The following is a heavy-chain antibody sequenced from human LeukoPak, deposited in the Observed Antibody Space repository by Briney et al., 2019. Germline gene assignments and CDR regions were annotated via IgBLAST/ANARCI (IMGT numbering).Heavy chain of an antibody. CDR2: IYPGDSDT. J-gene: IGHJ4*02. Sequence: GESLQISCKSSGYSFTSYWIGWVRQMPGKGLEWMGIIYPGDSDTRYSPSFQGQVTISADKSISTAYLQWSSLKASDTAMYYCARSFSSSWYDFDYWGQGTLVTVSS. D-gene: IGHD6-13*01. V-gene: IGHV5-51*01. CDR3: ARSFSSSWYDFDY. CDR1: GYSFTSYW.